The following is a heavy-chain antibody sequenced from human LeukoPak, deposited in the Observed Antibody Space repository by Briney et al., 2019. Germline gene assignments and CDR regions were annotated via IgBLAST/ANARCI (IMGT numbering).Heavy chain of an antibody. CDR2: ISHIGST. CDR3: TRDRLSANAFDM. V-gene: IGHV4-59*01. J-gene: IGHJ3*02. CDR1: GGSITNYY. Sequence: RSSETLSLTCSVSGGSITNYYWNWMRQPPGKGLEWIGYISHIGSTNYNPSLKSRLTISVDRSKNQFYLKLTSVTAADTAIYYCTRDRLSANAFDMWGQRTVVTVSS. D-gene: IGHD2-21*02.